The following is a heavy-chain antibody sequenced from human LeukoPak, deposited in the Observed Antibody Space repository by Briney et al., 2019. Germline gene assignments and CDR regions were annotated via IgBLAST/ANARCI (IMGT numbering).Heavy chain of an antibody. Sequence: PGGSLRLSCAASGFTFSRYEMKRVRQAPGKGLEWVSYISSAASTIYYADSVKGRFTISRDNAKNSLYLQKNSLRAEDTAVYFCSRAHSGYSRAWDDAFDIWGQGTMVTVSS. CDR1: GFTFSRYE. J-gene: IGHJ3*02. V-gene: IGHV3-48*03. D-gene: IGHD6-19*01. CDR3: SRAHSGYSRAWDDAFDI. CDR2: ISSAASTI.